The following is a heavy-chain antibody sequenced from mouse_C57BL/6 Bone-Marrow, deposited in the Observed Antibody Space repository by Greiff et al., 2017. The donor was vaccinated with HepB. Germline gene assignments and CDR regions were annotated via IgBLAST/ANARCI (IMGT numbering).Heavy chain of an antibody. V-gene: IGHV1-64*01. CDR2: IHPNSGST. Sequence: QVQLQQPGAELVKPGASVKLSCKASGYTFTSYWMHWVKQRPGQGLEWIGMIHPNSGSTNSNEKFKSKATLTVDTSSSTAYMQLSSLTSEDSAVYYCARYCYYFHWYFDVWGTGTTVTVSS. CDR3: ARYCYYFHWYFDV. CDR1: GYTFTSYW. J-gene: IGHJ1*03. D-gene: IGHD2-12*01.